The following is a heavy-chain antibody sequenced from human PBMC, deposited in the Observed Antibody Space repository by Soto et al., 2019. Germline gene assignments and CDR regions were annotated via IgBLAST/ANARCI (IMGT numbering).Heavy chain of an antibody. CDR2: IWYDGSYR. CDR1: GFTFNTYG. V-gene: IGHV3-33*01. Sequence: XGSLRLSCISSGFTFNTYGMFWARQAPGTGLEWVAGIWYDGSYRYYVDSVKGRFTVSRDNSKNTVYLEMNNLRGEDTAVYYCARISGSGHLGWFDHWGQGPLVTVSS. D-gene: IGHD3-10*01. CDR3: ARISGSGHLGWFDH. J-gene: IGHJ5*02.